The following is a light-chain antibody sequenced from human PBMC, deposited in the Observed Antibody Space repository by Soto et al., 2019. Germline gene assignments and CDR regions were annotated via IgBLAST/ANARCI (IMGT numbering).Light chain of an antibody. J-gene: IGKJ2*01. V-gene: IGKV1-5*03. CDR1: QSISAW. CDR2: KAS. CDR3: HQYHKFPYT. Sequence: DIQMTQSPSTLSASVEDRVTITCRASQSISAWLAWYQQKPGKAPKLLVYKASTLETGVPSRFSGSGSGTDFTLTISSLQPDDFAPYYCHQYHKFPYTFGQGTKLEIK.